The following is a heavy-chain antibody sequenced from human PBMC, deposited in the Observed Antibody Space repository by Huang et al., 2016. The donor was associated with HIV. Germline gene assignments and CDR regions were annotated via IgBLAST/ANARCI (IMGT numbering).Heavy chain of an antibody. Sequence: EVQLVESGGGLVQPGGSLRLSCAASGFTFSSYSMTWVRQAPGKGLEWGSYISSSSSTIYDADSVKGRFTISRDNAKNALFLQMNSLRDEDTAVYYCARGIRYFGVVAYFDYWGQGALVTVSS. CDR2: ISSSSSTI. D-gene: IGHD3-3*01. V-gene: IGHV3-48*02. J-gene: IGHJ4*02. CDR1: GFTFSSYS. CDR3: ARGIRYFGVVAYFDY.